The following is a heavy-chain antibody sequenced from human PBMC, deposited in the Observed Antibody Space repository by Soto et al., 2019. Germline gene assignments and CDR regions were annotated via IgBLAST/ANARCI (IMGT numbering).Heavy chain of an antibody. V-gene: IGHV2-5*02. D-gene: IGHD3-9*01. Sequence: QITLKESGPPLVRPTQTLTLTCAFSGFSLSTSGVGVGWIRQPPGKALEWLAVIYWDDSKHYSPSLRSRLTINKDTPKNQVVLTMTNMDPMDTGTYYCAHKGPEDWPLDYWGQGTLVTVSS. CDR1: GFSLSTSGVG. J-gene: IGHJ4*02. CDR3: AHKGPEDWPLDY. CDR2: IYWDDSK.